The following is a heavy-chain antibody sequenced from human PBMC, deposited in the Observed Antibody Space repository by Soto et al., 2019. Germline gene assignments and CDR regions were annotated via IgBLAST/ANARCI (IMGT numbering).Heavy chain of an antibody. V-gene: IGHV1-18*01. J-gene: IGHJ3*02. Sequence: QVQLVQSGAEVKKSGASVKVSCKASGYTFIRYGISWVRQAPGQGLEWMGWISAYNGNTNYAQKLQGRVTMTTDTSTSTADMELRSLRSDDTAVYYGARKSDTRTLIRPDDALDIWGQGTMVTVSS. CDR3: ARKSDTRTLIRPDDALDI. D-gene: IGHD3-16*01. CDR2: ISAYNGNT. CDR1: GYTFIRYG.